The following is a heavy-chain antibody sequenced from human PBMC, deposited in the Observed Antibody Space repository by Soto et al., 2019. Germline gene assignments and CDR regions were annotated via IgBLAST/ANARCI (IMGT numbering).Heavy chain of an antibody. CDR2: ISSNGGST. J-gene: IGHJ4*02. V-gene: IGHV3-64*01. D-gene: IGHD4-4*01. CDR1: GFTFSSYA. CDR3: ARDLTTTVTYEEPGGY. Sequence: GGSLRLSCAASGFTFSSYAMHWVRQAPGKGLEYVSAISSNGGSTYYANSVKGRFTISRDNSKNTLYLQMGSLRAEDMAVYYCARDLTTTVTYEEPGGYWGQGTLVTVSS.